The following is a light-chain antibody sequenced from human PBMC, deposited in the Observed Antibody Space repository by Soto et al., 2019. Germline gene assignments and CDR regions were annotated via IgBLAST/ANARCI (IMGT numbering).Light chain of an antibody. Sequence: SLSPGDRAIPPCEAATLSSSASQSVSSSYLAWYQQKPGQAPRLLVYGASNRAAGVPDRFSGRGSGTDFTLTISRLEPEDFAVYYCQQCGSAPLTFGQGTKVDIK. CDR3: QQCGSAPLT. V-gene: IGKV3-20*01. CDR1: QSVSSSY. CDR2: GAS. J-gene: IGKJ1*01.